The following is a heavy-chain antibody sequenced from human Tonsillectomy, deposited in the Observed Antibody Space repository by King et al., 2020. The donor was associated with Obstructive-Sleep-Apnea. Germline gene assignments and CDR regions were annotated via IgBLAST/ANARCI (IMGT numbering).Heavy chain of an antibody. Sequence: VQLVESGGGVVQPGRSLRLSCAASGFNFSDYAMHWVRQAPGKGLEWVAVISYDGSNKYYADSMKGRFTISRDNSENTLHLQMNSLRAEDTAVYYCARDLFIYGSGGVLGYYYGMDVWGQGTTVTVSS. V-gene: IGHV3-30*04. CDR3: ARDLFIYGSGGVLGYYYGMDV. CDR1: GFNFSDYA. CDR2: ISYDGSNK. J-gene: IGHJ6*02. D-gene: IGHD2-15*01.